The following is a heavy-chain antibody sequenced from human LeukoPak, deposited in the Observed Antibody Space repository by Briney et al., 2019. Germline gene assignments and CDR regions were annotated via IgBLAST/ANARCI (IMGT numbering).Heavy chain of an antibody. CDR1: GFTFSSFS. J-gene: IGHJ4*02. V-gene: IGHV3-21*04. D-gene: IGHD6-13*01. Sequence: PGGSLRLSCAVSGFTFSSFSMNWVRQAPGKGLEWVSSISTSTSYIYHPDSLKGRFTISRDNAKNLLFLQMSSLRADDTAVYYCARDIPSSWYYFDYWGQGTLVTVSS. CDR2: ISTSTSYI. CDR3: ARDIPSSWYYFDY.